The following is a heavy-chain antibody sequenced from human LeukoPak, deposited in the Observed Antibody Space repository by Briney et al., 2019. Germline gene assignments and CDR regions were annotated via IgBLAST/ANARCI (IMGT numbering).Heavy chain of an antibody. J-gene: IGHJ6*03. CDR1: GYSISSGYY. V-gene: IGHV4-38-2*01. CDR2: IYHSGNT. Sequence: SETLPLTCAVSGYSISSGYYWGWIRQPPGKGLEWIGSIYHSGNTYYNPSLKSRVTISVDTSKNQFSLKLSSVTAADTAMYYCASTPTVYYYYMDVWGKGTTVTVSS. CDR3: ASTPTVYYYYMDV. D-gene: IGHD1-14*01.